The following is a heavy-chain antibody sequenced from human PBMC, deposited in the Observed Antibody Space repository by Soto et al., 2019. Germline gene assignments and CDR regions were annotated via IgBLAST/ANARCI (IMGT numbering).Heavy chain of an antibody. Sequence: GLLRVSCADSGFNVSSYALNSFRHATVRGTQSGPYTSSSGSKIHYADSVKGRFTISRDNDKNSLYLQMNSLRAEYKAVYYFASAGYSSSWYPGPDEYYGMDVWGQGTGVTVSS. J-gene: IGHJ6*02. D-gene: IGHD6-13*01. CDR2: TSSSGSKI. CDR3: ASAGYSSSWYPGPDEYYGMDV. V-gene: IGHV3-48*03. CDR1: GFNVSSYA.